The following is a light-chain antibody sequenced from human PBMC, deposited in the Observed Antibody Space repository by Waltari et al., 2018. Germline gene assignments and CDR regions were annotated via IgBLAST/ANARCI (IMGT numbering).Light chain of an antibody. J-gene: IGKJ3*01. CDR1: QSVGSTY. Sequence: EIVLTQSPGTLSLSPGERDTLSCRASQSVGSTYLAWYQQKPGQAPSLLIYGASSRASGIPDRFSGSGSGTDFTLTISRLEPEDFAVYYCQQYSRSPRLITFGPGTKVDIK. CDR3: QQYSRSPRLIT. V-gene: IGKV3-20*01. CDR2: GAS.